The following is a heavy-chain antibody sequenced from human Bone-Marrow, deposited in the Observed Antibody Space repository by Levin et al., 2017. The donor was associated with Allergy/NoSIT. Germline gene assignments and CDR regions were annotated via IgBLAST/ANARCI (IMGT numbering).Heavy chain of an antibody. J-gene: IGHJ4*02. CDR1: GFTFSSYW. CDR2: IKQDGSEK. CDR3: ARSDYDFWSGYYIGY. V-gene: IGHV3-7*01. D-gene: IGHD3-3*01. Sequence: GGSLRLSCAASGFTFSSYWMSWVRQAPGKGLEWVANIKQDGSEKYYVDSVKGRFTISRDNAKNSLYLQMNSLRAEDTAVYYCARSDYDFWSGYYIGYWGQGTLVTVSS.